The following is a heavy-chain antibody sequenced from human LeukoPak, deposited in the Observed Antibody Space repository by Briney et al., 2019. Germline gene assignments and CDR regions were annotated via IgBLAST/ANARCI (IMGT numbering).Heavy chain of an antibody. CDR1: GGSISSDY. J-gene: IGHJ4*02. V-gene: IGHV4-59*01. Sequence: PSETLSLTCTVSGGSISSDYWSWIRQPPGKGLEWIGYISYNGNTNYNPSLKSRVTISVDTSKTQFSLRVRSVTAADTAVYYCARGREIAVAGTGYYFDYWGQGTLVTVSS. CDR2: ISYNGNT. D-gene: IGHD6-19*01. CDR3: ARGREIAVAGTGYYFDY.